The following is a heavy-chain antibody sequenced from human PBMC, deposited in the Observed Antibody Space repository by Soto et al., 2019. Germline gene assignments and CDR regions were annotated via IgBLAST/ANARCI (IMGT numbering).Heavy chain of an antibody. CDR2: IYYSGST. V-gene: IGHV4-31*03. D-gene: IGHD3-22*01. CDR3: ARVGYYDSSGQKGSMDV. Sequence: QVQLQESGPGLVKPSQTPSLTCTVSGGSISSGGYYWSWIRQHPGKGLEWIGYIYYSGSTYYNPXLKSRVTISVXXSXNXXSLKLSSVTAADTAVYYCARVGYYDSSGQKGSMDVWGQGTTVTVSS. J-gene: IGHJ6*02. CDR1: GGSISSGGYY.